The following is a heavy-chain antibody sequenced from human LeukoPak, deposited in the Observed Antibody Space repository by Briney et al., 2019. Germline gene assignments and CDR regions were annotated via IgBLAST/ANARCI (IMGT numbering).Heavy chain of an antibody. CDR1: GFTFSSYA. D-gene: IGHD2-15*01. J-gene: IGHJ6*02. V-gene: IGHV3-30-3*01. CDR2: ISYDGSNK. CDR3: ARRAATSYYYYGMDV. Sequence: GGSLRLSCAASGFTFSSYAMHWVRQAPGKGLERVAVISYDGSNKYYADSVKGRFTISRDNSKNTLYLQMNSLRAEDTAVYYCARRAATSYYYYGMDVWGQGTTVTVSS.